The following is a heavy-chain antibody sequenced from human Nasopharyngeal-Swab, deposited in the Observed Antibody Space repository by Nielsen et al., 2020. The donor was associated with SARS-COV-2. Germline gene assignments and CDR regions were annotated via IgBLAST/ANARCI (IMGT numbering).Heavy chain of an antibody. Sequence: GASLKISCKGSVYIFTSYWIGWVRQMPGKGLEWMGIIYPADSDSRYSLSFQGQVSISVDKSISTAYLQWNTLKASDTAIYYCVRRAFSASYFYFDYWGPGTLVTVSS. V-gene: IGHV5-51*01. CDR2: IYPADSDS. CDR3: VRRAFSASYFYFDY. D-gene: IGHD1-26*01. CDR1: VYIFTSYW. J-gene: IGHJ4*02.